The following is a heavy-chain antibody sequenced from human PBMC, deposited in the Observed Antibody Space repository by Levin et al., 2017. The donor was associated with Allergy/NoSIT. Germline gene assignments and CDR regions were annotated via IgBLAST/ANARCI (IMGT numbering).Heavy chain of an antibody. V-gene: IGHV1-3*01. J-gene: IGHJ4*02. D-gene: IGHD3-22*01. CDR3: AREMFGYDTTHGYYESFDL. Sequence: ASVKVSCKASGYALSTYAMHWVRQAPGQSLEWMGWINADNGDTRYSEKFQGRVSMTTGTSASTAYMELTSLRSEDTAIYYCAREMFGYDTTHGYYESFDLWGQGTLVTVSS. CDR1: GYALSTYA. CDR2: INADNGDT.